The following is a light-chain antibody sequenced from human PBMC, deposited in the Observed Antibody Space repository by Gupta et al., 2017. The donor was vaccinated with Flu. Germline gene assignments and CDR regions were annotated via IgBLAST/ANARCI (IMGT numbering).Light chain of an antibody. V-gene: IGKV3-20*01. CDR2: GAS. J-gene: IGKJ1*01. Sequence: EIVLTQSPGTLSLSPGERATLSCRASQSVGGNYLAWYQQKFGQTPRLLIHGASSRATGIPDRFSGSGSGTDFTLTISRLEPEDSAVYYCQQYGSSPPRTFGQGTKVEIK. CDR1: QSVGGNY. CDR3: QQYGSSPPRT.